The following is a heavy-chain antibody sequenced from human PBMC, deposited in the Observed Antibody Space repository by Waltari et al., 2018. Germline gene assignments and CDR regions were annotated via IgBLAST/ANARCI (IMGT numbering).Heavy chain of an antibody. Sequence: VQLQESGPGLVKPSQTLSLTCTVSGGSISSGSYYWTWIRQPAGKGLEWVSAISGSGGNTYYADSVKGRFTISRDNSKDTLYVQMNSLTAEDTAVYHCAKRRYSGSGTYWQDTFDIWGQGTTVTVSS. J-gene: IGHJ3*02. CDR1: GGSISSGSYY. CDR3: AKRRYSGSGTYWQDTFDI. CDR2: ISGSGGNT. D-gene: IGHD3-10*01. V-gene: IGHV3-23*01.